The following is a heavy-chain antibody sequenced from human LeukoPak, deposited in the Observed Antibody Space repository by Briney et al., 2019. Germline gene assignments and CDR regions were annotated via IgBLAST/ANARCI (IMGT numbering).Heavy chain of an antibody. V-gene: IGHV3-23*01. CDR2: ISGSGGST. D-gene: IGHD3-3*01. CDR3: ARDPWDFWRDIDQGALGAFDI. CDR1: GFTFSSYA. J-gene: IGHJ3*02. Sequence: GGSLRLSCAASGFTFSSYAMSWVRQAPGKGLEWVSAISGSGGSTYYADSVKGRFTISRDNSKNTLYLQMDSLRAEDTAVYYCARDPWDFWRDIDQGALGAFDIWGQGTMVTVSS.